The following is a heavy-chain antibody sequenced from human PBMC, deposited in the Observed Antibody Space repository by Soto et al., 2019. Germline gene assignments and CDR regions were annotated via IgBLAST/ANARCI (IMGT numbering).Heavy chain of an antibody. CDR2: IYWDDDK. Sequence: QITLKESGPTLVKPTQTLTLTCTFSGFSLSTSGVAVGWIRQPPGEALEWLALIYWDDDKRYSPSLKSRLTITKDTSKNQVVLTMTNMDPVDTATYYCAHRRGYYGSGSYSGMFWFDPWGQGTLVTVSS. CDR1: GFSLSTSGVA. V-gene: IGHV2-5*02. D-gene: IGHD3-10*01. J-gene: IGHJ5*02. CDR3: AHRRGYYGSGSYSGMFWFDP.